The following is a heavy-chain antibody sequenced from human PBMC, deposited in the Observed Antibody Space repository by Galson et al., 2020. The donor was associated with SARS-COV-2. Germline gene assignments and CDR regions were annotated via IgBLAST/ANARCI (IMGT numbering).Heavy chain of an antibody. D-gene: IGHD3-22*01. CDR1: GGSISSGFYY. CDR2: IYMSGST. J-gene: IGHJ5*02. V-gene: IGHV4-61*02. CDR3: ARGHVSGYSNYFDP. Sequence: SETLSLTCTVSGGSISSGFYYWTWIRQPAGKGPVWIGCIYMSGSTNSNPSLRSRVTISVDTSKNQFSLKLRSVTAADTAVYYCARGHVSGYSNYFDPWGQGTLVTVSS.